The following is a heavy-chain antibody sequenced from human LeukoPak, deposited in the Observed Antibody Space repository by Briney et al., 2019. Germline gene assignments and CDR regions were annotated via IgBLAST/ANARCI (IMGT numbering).Heavy chain of an antibody. CDR2: INPNSGGT. J-gene: IGHJ6*03. CDR1: GYTFTGYY. D-gene: IGHD2-2*02. V-gene: IGHV1-2*02. CDR3: ASPLGYCSSTSCYNPGFYMDV. Sequence: ASVKVSCKASGYTFTGYYMHWVRQAPGQGLEWMGWINPNSGGTNYAQKFQGRVTMTRDTSISTAYMELSRLRSDDTAVYYCASPLGYCSSTSCYNPGFYMDVWGKGTTVTVPS.